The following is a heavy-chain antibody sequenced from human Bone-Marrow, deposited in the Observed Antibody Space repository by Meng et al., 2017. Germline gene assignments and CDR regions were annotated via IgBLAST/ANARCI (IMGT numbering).Heavy chain of an antibody. D-gene: IGHD4-11*01. J-gene: IGHJ4*02. V-gene: IGHV3-23*04. CDR2: ISSTGGAT. CDR1: GFTFSTVG. CDR3: VPRTTYFDS. Sequence: EVQLEESGGGLVQPGGSLRLSCAASGFTFSTVGMNWVRQAPGKGLEWVSTISSTGGATYYADSVKGRLTISRDNSKNTLYLQMNSLRAEDTAVYYCVPRTTYFDSWGLGTLVTVSS.